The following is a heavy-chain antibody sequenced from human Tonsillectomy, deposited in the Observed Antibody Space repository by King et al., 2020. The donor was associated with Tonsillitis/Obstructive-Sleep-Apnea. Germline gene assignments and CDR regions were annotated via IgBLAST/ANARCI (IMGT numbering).Heavy chain of an antibody. CDR1: GVTVSSSY. CDR3: AKEYYYYMDV. J-gene: IGHJ6*03. Sequence: VQLVESGGGLIQPGGFLRLSCAASGVTVSSSYMNWVRQAPGKVMEGVSVIYNGGGTNYADSVKGRFTISRDRSKNTLYLQMSSLRAEDTAVYYCAKEYYYYMDVWGKGTTVTVSS. V-gene: IGHV3-53*01. CDR2: IYNGGGT.